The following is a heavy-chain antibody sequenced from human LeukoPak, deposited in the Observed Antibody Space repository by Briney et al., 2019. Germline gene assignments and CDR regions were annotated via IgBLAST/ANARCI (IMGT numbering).Heavy chain of an antibody. CDR3: TKVGYCSSTSCGLFYYGMDV. CDR1: GFTFSSYG. Sequence: PGGSLRLSCAASGFTFSSYGMSWVRQAPGKGLEWVSAISGSGGSTYYADSVKGRFTISRDNSKNTLYLQMNSLRAEDTAVYYCTKVGYCSSTSCGLFYYGMDVWGQGTTVTVSS. CDR2: ISGSGGST. V-gene: IGHV3-23*01. J-gene: IGHJ6*02. D-gene: IGHD2-2*03.